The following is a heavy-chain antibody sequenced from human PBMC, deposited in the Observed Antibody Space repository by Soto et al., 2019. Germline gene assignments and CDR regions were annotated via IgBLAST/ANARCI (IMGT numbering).Heavy chain of an antibody. CDR3: GRGRYGDY. Sequence: QVHLVQSGAEVKKSGASVKVSCKGSGYDFTTYGITCVRQAPGQGLEWMAWISAHTGNTDYAQKLQGRVTVTRDTSTSTAYMELRSLGSDDTAVYYCGRGRYGDYWGQGALVTVSS. D-gene: IGHD1-1*01. J-gene: IGHJ4*02. CDR2: ISAHTGNT. CDR1: GYDFTTYG. V-gene: IGHV1-18*01.